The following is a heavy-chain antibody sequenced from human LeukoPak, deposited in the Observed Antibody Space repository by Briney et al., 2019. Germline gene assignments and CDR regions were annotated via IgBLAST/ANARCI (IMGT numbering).Heavy chain of an antibody. CDR1: GFTFDDYA. D-gene: IGHD4-17*01. V-gene: IGHV3-9*01. CDR2: ISWNSGSI. J-gene: IGHJ3*02. CDR3: AKNDYGDYVHAFDI. Sequence: GGSLRLSCAASGFTFDDYAMHWVRQAPGKGLEWVSGISWNSGSIGYADSVKGRFTISRDNAKNSLYLQMNSLRAEDTALYYCAKNDYGDYVHAFDIWGQGTMVTVSS.